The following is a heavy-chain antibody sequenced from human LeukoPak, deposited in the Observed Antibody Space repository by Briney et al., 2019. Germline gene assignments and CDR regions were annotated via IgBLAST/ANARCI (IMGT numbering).Heavy chain of an antibody. D-gene: IGHD3-22*01. CDR1: GYSISSGYY. J-gene: IGHJ4*02. V-gene: IGHV4-38-2*02. Sequence: SETLSLTCTVSGYSISSGYYWGWIRQPPGKGLEWIGSIYHSGSTYYNPSLKSRVTISVDTSKNQFSLKLSTVTAADTAVYYCARDERYYDSSGHPLDYWGQGTLVTVSS. CDR2: IYHSGST. CDR3: ARDERYYDSSGHPLDY.